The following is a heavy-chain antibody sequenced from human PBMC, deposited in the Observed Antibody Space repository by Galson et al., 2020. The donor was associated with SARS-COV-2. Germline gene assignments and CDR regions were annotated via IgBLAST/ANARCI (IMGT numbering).Heavy chain of an antibody. V-gene: IGHV3-11*01. CDR1: GFTFSDYY. CDR3: ARDLITMVRGGDYYYYGMDV. CDR2: ISSTGSTI. Sequence: GGPLRLSCAASGFTFSDYYMSWIRQAPGKGPEWVSYISSTGSTIYYADSVKGRFTISRDNAKNSLYLQMNSLRAEDTAVYYCARDLITMVRGGDYYYYGMDVWGQGTTVTVSS. J-gene: IGHJ6*02. D-gene: IGHD3-10*01.